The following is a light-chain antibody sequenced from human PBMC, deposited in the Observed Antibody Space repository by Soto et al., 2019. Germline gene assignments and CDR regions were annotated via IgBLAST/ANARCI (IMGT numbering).Light chain of an antibody. V-gene: IGLV2-14*01. CDR3: SSYRSSDTLEV. CDR1: SEDIGAYDY. CDR2: AVN. Sequence: QSALTQPASVSAYPGQSVVISCTGTSEDIGAYDYVSWYQQHPGKAPKLILYAVNDRPSGVSSRFSGSKSGNTASLTISGVQPVDEADYYCSSYRSSDTLEVFGTGTKVTVL. J-gene: IGLJ1*01.